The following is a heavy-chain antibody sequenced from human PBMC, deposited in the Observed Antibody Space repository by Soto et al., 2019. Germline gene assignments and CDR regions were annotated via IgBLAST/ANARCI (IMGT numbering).Heavy chain of an antibody. D-gene: IGHD2-2*01. CDR3: ALGGPAAMPWSYYYGMDV. CDR1: GFTFSSYG. J-gene: IGHJ6*02. Sequence: QVQLVESGGGVVQPGRSLRLSCAASGFTFSSYGMHWVRQAPGKGLEWVAVIWYDGSNKYYADSVKGRFTISRDNSKNTLYLQMNSLRAEDTAVYYCALGGPAAMPWSYYYGMDVWGQGTTVTVSS. CDR2: IWYDGSNK. V-gene: IGHV3-33*01.